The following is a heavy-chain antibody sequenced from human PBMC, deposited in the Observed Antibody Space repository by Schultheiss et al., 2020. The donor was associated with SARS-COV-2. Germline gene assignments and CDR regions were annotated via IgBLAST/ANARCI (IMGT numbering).Heavy chain of an antibody. CDR3: GAVVGATHFQH. D-gene: IGHD1-26*01. J-gene: IGHJ1*01. V-gene: IGHV4-34*01. CDR2: IYYSGST. Sequence: ETLSLTCAVYGGSFSGYYWSWIRQPPGKGLEWIGYIYYSGSTYYNPSLKSRVTISVDKSNNQFSLKLTSVTAADTAVYYCGAVVGATHFQHWGQGTLVTVSS. CDR1: GGSFSGYY.